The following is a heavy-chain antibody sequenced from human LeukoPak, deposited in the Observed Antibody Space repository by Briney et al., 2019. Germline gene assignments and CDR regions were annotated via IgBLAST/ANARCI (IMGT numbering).Heavy chain of an antibody. Sequence: SETLSLTCTVSGGSISSSSYYWGWIRQPPGKGLEWIGSIYYSGSTYYNPSLKSRVTISVGTSKNQFPLKLSSVTAADTAVYYCARDYYSGSGVDYWGQGTLVTVSS. V-gene: IGHV4-39*06. CDR3: ARDYYSGSGVDY. D-gene: IGHD3-10*01. J-gene: IGHJ4*02. CDR1: GGSISSSSYY. CDR2: IYYSGST.